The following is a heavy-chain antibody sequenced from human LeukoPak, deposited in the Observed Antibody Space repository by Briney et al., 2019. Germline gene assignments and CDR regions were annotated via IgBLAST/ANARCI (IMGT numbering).Heavy chain of an antibody. CDR2: ITSKADSYAT. J-gene: IGHJ4*01. V-gene: IGHV3-73*01. CDR1: GFTFSSFA. Sequence: GGSLRLSCAASGFTFSSFAMTWVRQASGKGLEWVGRITSKADSYATAYAESVKGRFTISRDDSKNTAYLQMNSLQTEDTAVYYCTRLPTLKTFDYWGHGVLVTVSS. CDR3: TRLPTLKTFDY. D-gene: IGHD4-17*01.